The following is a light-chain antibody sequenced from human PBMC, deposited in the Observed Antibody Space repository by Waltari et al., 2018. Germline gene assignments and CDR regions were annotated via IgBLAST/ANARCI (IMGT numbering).Light chain of an antibody. Sequence: EIVLTQSPGTLSLSPGERATLSCRASQSVTSISLSWYQQKLGQAPRLLIYGTSSRATGTPDRFSCSGSGTDFTLTISRLEPEDVAVYYCQQYDGEVVTFGGGTKVEI. CDR3: QQYDGEVVT. V-gene: IGKV3-20*01. CDR2: GTS. CDR1: QSVTSIS. J-gene: IGKJ4*01.